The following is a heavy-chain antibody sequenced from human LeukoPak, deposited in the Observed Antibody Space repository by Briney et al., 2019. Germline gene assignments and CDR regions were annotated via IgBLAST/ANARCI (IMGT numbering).Heavy chain of an antibody. CDR3: ARVGPHRRNTGDYCYFDF. D-gene: IGHD7-27*01. Sequence: VASVKVSCKTSGYTFSNYGISWVRQAPGQGLEWMGWISGYNGNTNYAQKFQGRVAMTADTSTSIAFMELRSLRSDDTAVYYCARVGPHRRNTGDYCYFDFSGPGTLVTVSS. V-gene: IGHV1-18*01. CDR2: ISGYNGNT. J-gene: IGHJ4*02. CDR1: GYTFSNYG.